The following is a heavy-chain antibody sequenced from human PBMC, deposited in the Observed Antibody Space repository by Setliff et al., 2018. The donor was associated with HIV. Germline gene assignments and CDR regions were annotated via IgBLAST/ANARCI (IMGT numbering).Heavy chain of an antibody. CDR3: ARSSLIPVAGTGWFDP. D-gene: IGHD6-19*01. Sequence: SETLSLTCAVFGGSFSAYYWNWIRQTPGKGLEWIGQINRSGSTNYNPSLKSRVTISVDTSKNQFSLKLSSATAADTAVYYCARSSLIPVAGTGWFDPWGQGTLVTVSS. J-gene: IGHJ5*02. CDR2: INRSGST. V-gene: IGHV4-34*01. CDR1: GGSFSAYY.